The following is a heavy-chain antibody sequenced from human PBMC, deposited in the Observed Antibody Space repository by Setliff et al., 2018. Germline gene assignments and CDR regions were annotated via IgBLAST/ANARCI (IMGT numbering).Heavy chain of an antibody. Sequence: SETLSLTCTVYGLSFSDYYWGWVRQSPGKGLDWIGEINHSGTTNYDPSLGGRISISVDTSKRQFPLKLSSVTAADMAVYYCRFWSGYYKNDYWAQGTVVTVSS. V-gene: IGHV4-34*01. CDR2: INHSGTT. D-gene: IGHD3-3*01. CDR1: GLSFSDYY. CDR3: RFWSGYYKNDY. J-gene: IGHJ4*02.